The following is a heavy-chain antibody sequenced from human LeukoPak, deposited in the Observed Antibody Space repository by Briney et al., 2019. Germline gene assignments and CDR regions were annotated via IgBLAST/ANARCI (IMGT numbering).Heavy chain of an antibody. CDR2: LIPIFGTA. Sequence: SVKLSCKASGGTFSSCAISWVRHAPGQGLEWMGGLIPIFGTANYAQKVQGRATITTDESTSTDYMELSSLRSEDTSVYYCAGSGITIFGVVPKPRYYYYYMDVWGKGTTVTVSS. CDR3: AGSGITIFGVVPKPRYYYYYMDV. D-gene: IGHD3-3*01. V-gene: IGHV1-69*05. CDR1: GGTFSSCA. J-gene: IGHJ6*03.